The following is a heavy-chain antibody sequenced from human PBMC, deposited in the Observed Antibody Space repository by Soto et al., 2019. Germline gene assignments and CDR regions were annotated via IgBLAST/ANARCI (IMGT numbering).Heavy chain of an antibody. Sequence: SETLSLTCTVSGGSISSCSYYWGGIRQPPGKGLEWIGSIYYSGSTYYNPSLKSRVTISVDTSKNQFSLKLSSVTAADTAVYYCARHPGYSGYDLAGTYYFDYWGQGTLVTVSS. V-gene: IGHV4-39*01. J-gene: IGHJ4*02. CDR2: IYYSGST. D-gene: IGHD5-12*01. CDR1: GGSISSCSYY. CDR3: ARHPGYSGYDLAGTYYFDY.